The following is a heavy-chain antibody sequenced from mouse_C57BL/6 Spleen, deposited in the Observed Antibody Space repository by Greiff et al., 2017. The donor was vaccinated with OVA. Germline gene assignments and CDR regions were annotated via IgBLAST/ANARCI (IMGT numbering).Heavy chain of an antibody. Sequence: EVQLQQSGAELVRPGASVTLSCTASGFNIKDDYMHWVKQRPEQGLEWIGWIDPENGDTEYASKFQGKATITADTSSNTAYLQLSSLTSEDTAVYYCTTHITTEVEGYFDYWGQGTTLTVSS. CDR3: TTHITTEVEGYFDY. J-gene: IGHJ2*01. V-gene: IGHV14-4*01. CDR1: GFNIKDDY. D-gene: IGHD1-1*01. CDR2: IDPENGDT.